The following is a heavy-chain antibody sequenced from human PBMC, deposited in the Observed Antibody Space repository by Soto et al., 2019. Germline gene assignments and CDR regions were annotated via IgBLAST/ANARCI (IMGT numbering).Heavy chain of an antibody. CDR1: GYSFTSYW. CDR3: ARLTIFAVVTLFGGYYYGMDV. CDR2: IYPGDSDT. J-gene: IGHJ6*02. Sequence: GESLKISCKGSGYSFTSYWIGWVRQMPGKGLEWMGIIYPGDSDTRYSPSFQGQVTISADKSISTAYLQWSSLKASDTAMYYCARLTIFAVVTLFGGYYYGMDVWGQGTTVTVSS. V-gene: IGHV5-51*01. D-gene: IGHD3-3*01.